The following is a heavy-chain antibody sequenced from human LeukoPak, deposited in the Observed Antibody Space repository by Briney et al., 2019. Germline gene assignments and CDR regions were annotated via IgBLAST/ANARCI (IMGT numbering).Heavy chain of an antibody. D-gene: IGHD3-10*01. J-gene: IGHJ4*02. CDR2: IRSSGGNI. V-gene: IGHV3-30*02. Sequence: PGESLRLSCVGSQLTFDKYGIHWVRQPPGKGLEWVAFIRSSGGNIIYAYSVRGRFSISRDNDKTTVYLQMNRLRAEDTAVYYCAKDRACKGSYFDYWGQGTLVTVSS. CDR3: AKDRACKGSYFDY. CDR1: QLTFDKYG.